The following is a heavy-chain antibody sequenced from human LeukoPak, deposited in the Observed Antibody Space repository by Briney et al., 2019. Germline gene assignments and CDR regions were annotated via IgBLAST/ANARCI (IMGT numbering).Heavy chain of an antibody. CDR2: ISTYNGNT. D-gene: IGHD5-12*01. CDR3: ARSGRGTYYYFDL. V-gene: IGHV1-18*01. J-gene: IGHJ4*02. Sequence: ASVKVSCKASGYTFTNYGINWVRQAPGQGLEWMGWISTYNGNTNYAQKLQGRVTMTADTSTSTAYMELRSLTSDDTAVYYCARSGRGTYYYFDLWGLGTLVTVSS. CDR1: GYTFTNYG.